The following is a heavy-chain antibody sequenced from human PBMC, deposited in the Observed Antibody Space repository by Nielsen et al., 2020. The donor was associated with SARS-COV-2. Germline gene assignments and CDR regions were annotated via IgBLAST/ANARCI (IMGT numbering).Heavy chain of an antibody. D-gene: IGHD6-13*01. CDR1: GGSISSSSYY. V-gene: IGHV4-39*02. CDR2: IYYSGST. J-gene: IGHJ5*02. CDR3: ARDISPSGEMSSSWYGDWFDP. Sequence: SQTLSLTCAVSGGSISSSSYYWGWIRQPPGKGLEWIGSIYYSGSTYYNPSLKSRVTISVDTSKNQFSLKLSSVTAADTAVYYCARDISPSGEMSSSWYGDWFDPWGQGTLVTVSS.